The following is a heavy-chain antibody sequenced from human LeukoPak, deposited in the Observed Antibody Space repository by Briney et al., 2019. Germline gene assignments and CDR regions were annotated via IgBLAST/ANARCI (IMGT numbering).Heavy chain of an antibody. Sequence: PGGSLRLSCAASGFTFSSYDMHWVRQPTGKGLEWVSLIGSAGDTYYAGSVKGRFTISRENAENSLYLQMNSLRAGDTALYFCARGYSYGSLDVWGPGTTVTVSS. J-gene: IGHJ6*02. CDR1: GFTFSSYD. CDR2: IGSAGDT. D-gene: IGHD5-18*01. V-gene: IGHV3-13*04. CDR3: ARGYSYGSLDV.